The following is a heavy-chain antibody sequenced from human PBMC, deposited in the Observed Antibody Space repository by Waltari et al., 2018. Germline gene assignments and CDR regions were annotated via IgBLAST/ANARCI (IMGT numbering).Heavy chain of an antibody. Sequence: QLQESGPGLVKPSETLSLTCTVSGGSISSSSYYWGWIRQPPGKGLEWIGSIYYSGSTYYNPSLKSRVTISVDTSKNQFSLKLSSVTAADTAVYYCARGGGYYYYYYMDVWGKGTTVTVSS. CDR3: ARGGGYYYYYYMDV. CDR2: IYYSGST. J-gene: IGHJ6*03. D-gene: IGHD3-10*01. V-gene: IGHV4-39*01. CDR1: GGSISSSSYY.